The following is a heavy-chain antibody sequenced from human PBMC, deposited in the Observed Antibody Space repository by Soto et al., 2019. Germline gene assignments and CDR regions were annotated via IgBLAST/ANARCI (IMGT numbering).Heavy chain of an antibody. D-gene: IGHD6-13*01. CDR2: ISDDGSDQ. V-gene: IGHV3-30*18. CDR3: AKGYSSSWQPGY. Sequence: GGSLRLSCATSGFNFRTYCIHWVRQAPGKGLEWVAVISDDGSDQFYADSVKGRFTISRDNSKNTLYLQMNSLTAEDTAVYYCAKGYSSSWQPGYGVHGTPVT. CDR1: GFNFRTYC. J-gene: IGHJ4*01.